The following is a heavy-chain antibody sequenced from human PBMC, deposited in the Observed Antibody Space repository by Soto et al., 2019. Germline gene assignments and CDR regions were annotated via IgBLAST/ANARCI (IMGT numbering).Heavy chain of an antibody. CDR3: ARDLRGDGDAYFYYGMDV. CDR1: GYIFTSHS. J-gene: IGHJ6*02. Sequence: QVQLVQSGAEVKKPGASVKISCKPSGYIFTSHSIHWVRQAPGQGLEWLGIINPSGGSATYAQKSRGRVIMPRDTSTSTVDMELSSLRSEDTAVYYCARDLRGDGDAYFYYGMDVWGQGTTVTVSS. V-gene: IGHV1-46*01. CDR2: INPSGGSA. D-gene: IGHD4-17*01.